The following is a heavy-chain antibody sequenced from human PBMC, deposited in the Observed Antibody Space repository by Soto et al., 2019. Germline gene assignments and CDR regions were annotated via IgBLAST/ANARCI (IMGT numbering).Heavy chain of an antibody. CDR2: IDPRDSYT. D-gene: IGHD5-12*01. CDR3: ARQEMATISSF. CDR1: GYISTSYW. V-gene: IGHV5-10-1*01. J-gene: IGHJ4*02. Sequence: GESLKISCKGSGYISTSYWISWVRQMPGKGLEWMGRIDPRDSYTNYNPSFQGHVTISADKSISTAYLQWSSLKASDTAMYYCARQEMATISSFWGQGTLVTVSS.